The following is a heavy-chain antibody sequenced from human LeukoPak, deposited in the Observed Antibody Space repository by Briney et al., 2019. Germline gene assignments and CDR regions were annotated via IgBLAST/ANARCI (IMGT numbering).Heavy chain of an antibody. CDR1: GFTFGDYA. Sequence: GGSLRLSCTASGFTFGDYAMSWVRQAPGKGLEWVAVISYDGSNKYYADSVKGRFTISRDNSKNTLYLQMNSLRAEDTAVYYCARIYDYALDYWGQGTLVTVSS. CDR2: ISYDGSNK. J-gene: IGHJ4*02. CDR3: ARIYDYALDY. D-gene: IGHD3-16*01. V-gene: IGHV3-30*04.